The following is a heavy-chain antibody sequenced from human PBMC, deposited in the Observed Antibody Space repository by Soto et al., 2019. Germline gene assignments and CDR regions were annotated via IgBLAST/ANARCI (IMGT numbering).Heavy chain of an antibody. CDR3: VRNDVIYPFDY. D-gene: IGHD2-21*01. Sequence: EVQLVESGGGLVQPGGSLRLSCAASGFTFSSYWMTWVRQAPGKGLAWVAHIKQDGTEKHYVDSVKGRFTISRDNPKNSLYLQMNSLRVEDTAVYYCVRNDVIYPFDYWGQVTLVTVS. CDR1: GFTFSSYW. J-gene: IGHJ4*02. CDR2: IKQDGTEK. V-gene: IGHV3-7*01.